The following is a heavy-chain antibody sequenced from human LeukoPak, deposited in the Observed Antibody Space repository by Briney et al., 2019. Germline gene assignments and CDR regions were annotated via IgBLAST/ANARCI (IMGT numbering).Heavy chain of an antibody. Sequence: SETLSLTCAVYGGSFSGYYWSWIRQPPGKGLEWIGYIYYSGSTNYNPSLKSRVTISVDTSKNQFSLKLSSVTAADTAVYYCARRDPAGDFDYWGQGTLVTVSS. CDR3: ARRDPAGDFDY. D-gene: IGHD2-2*01. V-gene: IGHV4-59*01. CDR1: GGSFSGYY. CDR2: IYYSGST. J-gene: IGHJ4*02.